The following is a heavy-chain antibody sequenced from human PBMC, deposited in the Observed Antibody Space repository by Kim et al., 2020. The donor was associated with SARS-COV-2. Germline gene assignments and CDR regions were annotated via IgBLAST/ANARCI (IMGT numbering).Heavy chain of an antibody. J-gene: IGHJ4*02. D-gene: IGHD3-16*02. V-gene: IGHV3-30*04. Sequence: GGSLRLSCAASGFTFSSYAMHWVRQAPGKGLEWVAVISYDGSNKYYADSVKGRFTISRDNSKNTLYLQMNSLRAEDTAVYYCARSFGSYRSYYFDYWGQGTLVTVSS. CDR2: ISYDGSNK. CDR3: ARSFGSYRSYYFDY. CDR1: GFTFSSYA.